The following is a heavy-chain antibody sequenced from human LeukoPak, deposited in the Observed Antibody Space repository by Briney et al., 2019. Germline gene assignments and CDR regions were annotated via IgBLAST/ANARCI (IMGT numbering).Heavy chain of an antibody. CDR1: SYAFVSYG. J-gene: IGHJ3*01. D-gene: IGHD3-22*01. V-gene: IGHV1-18*01. Sequence: ASVKVSCKASSYAFVSYGISWVRQAPGQGLEWMAWMSPHNGGRKFAERIQDRVTLSTDTSTNTAYMDLRSLRSDDTGIYYCARDRGYRPDTFDVWGQGTTVIVSS. CDR3: ARDRGYRPDTFDV. CDR2: MSPHNGGR.